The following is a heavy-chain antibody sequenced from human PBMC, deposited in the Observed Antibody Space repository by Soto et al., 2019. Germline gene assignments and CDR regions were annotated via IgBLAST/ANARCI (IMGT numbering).Heavy chain of an antibody. V-gene: IGHV3-53*01. D-gene: IGHD3-9*01. Sequence: HPGGSLRHSCAASGFTVSSNYMSWVRQAPGKGLEWVSVIYSGGSTYYADSVKGRFTISRDNSKNTLYLQMNSLRAEDTAVYYCAILRYFDIYYYGMDVWGQGTTVTVSS. CDR1: GFTVSSNY. J-gene: IGHJ6*02. CDR3: AILRYFDIYYYGMDV. CDR2: IYSGGST.